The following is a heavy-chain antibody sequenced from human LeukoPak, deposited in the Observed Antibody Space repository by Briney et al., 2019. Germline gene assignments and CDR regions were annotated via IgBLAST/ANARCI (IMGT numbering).Heavy chain of an antibody. CDR2: ISGSGGST. D-gene: IGHD2-8*01. Sequence: GGSLRLSCAASGFTFSSYAMSWVRQAPGKGLEWVSAISGSGGSTYYADSVKGRFTISRDNSKNTLYLQMNSLRAEDTAVYYCAKGILLRVYPTLNYGGREPRLPVS. CDR1: GFTFSSYA. CDR3: AKGILLRVYPTLNY. J-gene: IGHJ4*02. V-gene: IGHV3-23*01.